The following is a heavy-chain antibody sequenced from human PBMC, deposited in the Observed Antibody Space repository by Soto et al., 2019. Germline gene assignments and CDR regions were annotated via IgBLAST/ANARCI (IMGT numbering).Heavy chain of an antibody. J-gene: IGHJ6*02. CDR1: GFIFSSFG. CDR2: ISYDGAKK. V-gene: IGHV3-33*06. CDR3: AKEIGPSDYYYYGMDV. Sequence: GGSLRLSCAASGFIFSSFGMHWVRQAPGLGLEWVALISYDGAKKYYADSVQGRFTISRDNSKNTLFLQLNSLRAEDTAVYYFAKEIGPSDYYYYGMDVWGQGTTVTVSS.